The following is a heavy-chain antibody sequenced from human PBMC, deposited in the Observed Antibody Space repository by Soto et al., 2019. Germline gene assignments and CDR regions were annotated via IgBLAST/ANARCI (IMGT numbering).Heavy chain of an antibody. V-gene: IGHV3-23*01. CDR3: AKSIAAAGTGNYYYGMDV. Sequence: PGGSLRLSCAASGFTFSYYSMNWVRQAPGKGLEWVSAISGSGGSTYYADSVKGRFTISRDNSKNTLYLQMNSLRAEDTAVYYCAKSIAAAGTGNYYYGMDVWGQGTTVTVSS. D-gene: IGHD6-13*01. J-gene: IGHJ6*02. CDR1: GFTFSYYS. CDR2: ISGSGGST.